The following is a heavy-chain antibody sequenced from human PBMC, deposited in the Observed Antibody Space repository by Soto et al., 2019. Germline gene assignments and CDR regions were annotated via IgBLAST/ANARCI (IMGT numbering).Heavy chain of an antibody. J-gene: IGHJ6*02. D-gene: IGHD3-10*01. Sequence: QVQLVESGGGVVQPGRSLRLSCAASGFTFSSYGMHWVRQAPGKGLEWVAVIWYDGSNKYYADSVKGRFTISRDNSKNTLYLQMNRLRAEDTAVYYCARDTVTMVRGVSCMDVWGQGTTVTVSS. V-gene: IGHV3-33*01. CDR2: IWYDGSNK. CDR1: GFTFSSYG. CDR3: ARDTVTMVRGVSCMDV.